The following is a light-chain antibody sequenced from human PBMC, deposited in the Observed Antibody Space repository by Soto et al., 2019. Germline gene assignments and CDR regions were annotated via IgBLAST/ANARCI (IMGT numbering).Light chain of an antibody. CDR1: QSVSSY. J-gene: IGKJ4*01. Sequence: EIVLTQSPATLSLSPGERATLSCRASQSVSSYLAWYQQKPGQAPRLLIYDASNRATGIPARFSGSGSGTXXXLTISSLEPEDFAVYYCQQRSNWLPLTFGGGTKVDIK. CDR3: QQRSNWLPLT. V-gene: IGKV3-11*01. CDR2: DAS.